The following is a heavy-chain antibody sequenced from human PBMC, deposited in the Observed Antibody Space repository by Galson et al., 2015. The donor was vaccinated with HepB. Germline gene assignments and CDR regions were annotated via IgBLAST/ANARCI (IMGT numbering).Heavy chain of an antibody. V-gene: IGHV3-11*01. Sequence: SLRLSCAASGFSFSDYYMSWIRQAPGKGLEWVAHINNRGSTTYYADSVKGRITISRDNAKNSLYLQMNSLRAEDTAVYYCARDSRPYYDYWVDCWGQGTLVTVSS. J-gene: IGHJ5*01. CDR3: ARDSRPYYDYWVDC. D-gene: IGHD3-3*01. CDR2: INNRGSTT. CDR1: GFSFSDYY.